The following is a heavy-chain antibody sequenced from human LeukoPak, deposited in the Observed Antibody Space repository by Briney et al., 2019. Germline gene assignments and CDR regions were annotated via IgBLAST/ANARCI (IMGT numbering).Heavy chain of an antibody. CDR3: ARSRHKAGIAVAGRSFDY. D-gene: IGHD6-19*01. CDR2: INHSGST. CDR1: GGSFSGYY. J-gene: IGHJ4*02. V-gene: IGHV4-34*01. Sequence: TSETLSLTCAVYGGSFSGYYWSWIRQPPGKGLEWIGEINHSGSTNYNPSLKSRVTISVDTSKNQFSLKLSSVTAADTAVYYCARSRHKAGIAVAGRSFDYWGQGTLATVSS.